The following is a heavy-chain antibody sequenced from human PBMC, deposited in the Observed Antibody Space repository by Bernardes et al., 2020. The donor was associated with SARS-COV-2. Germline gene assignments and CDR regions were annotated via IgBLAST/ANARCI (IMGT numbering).Heavy chain of an antibody. J-gene: IGHJ4*02. Sequence: SETLSLTCSVSADSINSNYWSWIRQPPGKGLEWIGSIHYSGAANYNPSLKSRVTISLDKSKRQISLRLTSVTSSDTAVYYCARDRSSSAWSLWDYWGQGTLVTVSS. D-gene: IGHD6-19*01. CDR2: IHYSGAA. CDR3: ARDRSSSAWSLWDY. V-gene: IGHV4-59*01. CDR1: ADSINSNY.